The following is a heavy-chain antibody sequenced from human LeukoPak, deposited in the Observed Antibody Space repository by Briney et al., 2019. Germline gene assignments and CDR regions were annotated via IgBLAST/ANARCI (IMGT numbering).Heavy chain of an antibody. CDR1: GFTFSSYA. CDR3: AKDRGSSSPMRYYFDY. Sequence: GGSLRLSCAASGFTFSSYAISWVRQAPGKGLVWVSAISGSGGSTYYADSVKGRFTISRDNSKSTLYLQMNSLTAEDTAIYYCAKDRGSSSPMRYYFDYWGQGTLVTVSS. J-gene: IGHJ4*02. CDR2: ISGSGGST. V-gene: IGHV3-23*01. D-gene: IGHD6-19*01.